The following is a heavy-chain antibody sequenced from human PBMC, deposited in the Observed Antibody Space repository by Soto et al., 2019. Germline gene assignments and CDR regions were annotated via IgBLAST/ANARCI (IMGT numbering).Heavy chain of an antibody. Sequence: SETLSLTCTVSGGSISSYYWSWIRQPPGKGLEWIGYIYYSGSTNYNPSLKSRVTISVDTSKNQFSLKLSSVTAADTAVYYCARGRSGYCSGGSCYPPGWFQHWGQGTLVTVSS. CDR3: ARGRSGYCSGGSCYPPGWFQH. J-gene: IGHJ1*01. CDR1: GGSISSYY. V-gene: IGHV4-59*01. CDR2: IYYSGST. D-gene: IGHD2-15*01.